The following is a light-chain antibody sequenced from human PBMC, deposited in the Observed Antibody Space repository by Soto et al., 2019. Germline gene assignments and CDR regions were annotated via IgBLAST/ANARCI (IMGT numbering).Light chain of an antibody. Sequence: QSALTQPPSASGSPGQSVTISCSGTSNDVGGYNYVSWYQQHPGKAPKLIIYDVWERPSGVPDRFSGSKSGNTASLTVSGLQAEDEDDYYCSAYAGSDSFVFGTGTKLTVL. CDR1: SNDVGGYNY. CDR3: SAYAGSDSFV. J-gene: IGLJ1*01. CDR2: DVW. V-gene: IGLV2-8*01.